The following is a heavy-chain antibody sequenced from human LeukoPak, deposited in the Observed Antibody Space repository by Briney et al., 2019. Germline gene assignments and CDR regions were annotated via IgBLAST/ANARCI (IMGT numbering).Heavy chain of an antibody. D-gene: IGHD5-24*01. CDR2: ISSDSAYI. J-gene: IGHJ6*03. V-gene: IGHV3-21*01. CDR3: ARGAADGYNYFFYYYMDV. Sequence: GGSLRLSCAASGFTFSNYNMNWVRQAPGKGLEWVSSISSDSAYIYSADSMKGRFTISRDNTRNSLYLQMNSLRAEDTAVYYCARGAADGYNYFFYYYMDVWGKGTTVTVSS. CDR1: GFTFSNYN.